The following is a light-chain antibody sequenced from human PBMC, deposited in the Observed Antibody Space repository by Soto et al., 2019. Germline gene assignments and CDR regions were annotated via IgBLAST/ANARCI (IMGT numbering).Light chain of an antibody. V-gene: IGKV3-11*01. CDR1: QSVSSY. CDR2: DAS. CDR3: QQRSKWPIT. J-gene: IGKJ5*01. Sequence: EIVLTQSPATLSLSPGERATLSCRTSQSVSSYFAWYQQKPGRAPRLLIYDASNRATGIPARFIGSGSGTDFTLTISSLEPEDFAVYYCQQRSKWPITFGQGTRLEIK.